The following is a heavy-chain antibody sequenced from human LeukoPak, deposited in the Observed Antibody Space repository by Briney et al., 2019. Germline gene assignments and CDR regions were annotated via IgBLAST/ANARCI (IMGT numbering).Heavy chain of an antibody. CDR2: IYTSGSA. Sequence: SQTLSLTYAVPGGSISSGSYYWSWIRQPAGKGLEWIGRIYTSGSANYNPSLKSRGNISVDASKTQFSLKLSSVTAADTAVYYCARGSYSGSYYPFDYWGQGTLVTVS. V-gene: IGHV4-61*02. D-gene: IGHD1-26*01. CDR1: GGSISSGSYY. CDR3: ARGSYSGSYYPFDY. J-gene: IGHJ4*02.